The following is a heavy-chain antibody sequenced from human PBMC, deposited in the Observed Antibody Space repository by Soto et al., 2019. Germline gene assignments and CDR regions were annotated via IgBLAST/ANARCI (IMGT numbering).Heavy chain of an antibody. CDR1: GFSFSDHF. D-gene: IGHD1-7*01. V-gene: IGHV3-72*01. CDR2: IRNKPNSYST. Sequence: EVQLVESGGDLVQPGGSLRLSCAASGFSFSDHFMDWVRQAPGKGLEWVGRIRNKPNSYSTEYAASVKGRFTISRDDSKNSLYLQMDSLTTEDSAVYYCGRDNGNYLLDYWGQGTLVTVSS. CDR3: GRDNGNYLLDY. J-gene: IGHJ4*02.